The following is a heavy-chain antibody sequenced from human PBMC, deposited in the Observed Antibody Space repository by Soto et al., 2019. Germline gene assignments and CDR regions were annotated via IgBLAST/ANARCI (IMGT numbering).Heavy chain of an antibody. J-gene: IGHJ5*02. D-gene: IGHD6-6*01. Sequence: SETLSLTCTVSGGSISPYYWSWIRQPPGKGLEWIGYVYYSGNTNYNPSLKSRVTISVDTSKNQFSLKLSSVTAADTAVYYCARHKEQLDWFDPWGQGTLVTVSS. CDR3: ARHKEQLDWFDP. CDR2: VYYSGNT. CDR1: GGSISPYY. V-gene: IGHV4-59*08.